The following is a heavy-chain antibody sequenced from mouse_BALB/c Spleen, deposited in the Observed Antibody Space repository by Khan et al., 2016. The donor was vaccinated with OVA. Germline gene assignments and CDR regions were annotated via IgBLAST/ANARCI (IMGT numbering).Heavy chain of an antibody. CDR3: ARNYDYDEGLAY. CDR2: IWSGGST. J-gene: IGHJ3*01. D-gene: IGHD2-4*01. CDR1: GFSLTTYG. V-gene: IGHV2-2*02. Sequence: VQLVESGPGLVQPSQSLSITCTVSGFSLTTYGVHWVRQSPGKGLEWLGVIWSGGSTDYNAAFISRLSISKDNSKSQVFFKMNSLQANDTAIYYCARNYDYDEGLAYWGQGTLVIVSA.